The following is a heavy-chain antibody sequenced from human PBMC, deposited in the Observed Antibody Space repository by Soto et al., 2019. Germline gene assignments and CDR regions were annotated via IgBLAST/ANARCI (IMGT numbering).Heavy chain of an antibody. J-gene: IGHJ5*02. CDR3: AKDLDYYDSSGYYP. CDR2: ISYDGSNK. V-gene: IGHV3-30-3*01. CDR1: GFTFSSYA. D-gene: IGHD3-22*01. Sequence: GGSLRLSCAASGFTFSSYAMHWVRQAPGKGLEWVAVISYDGSNKYYADSVKGRFTISRDNSKNTLYLQMNSLRAEDTAVYYCAKDLDYYDSSGYYPWGQGTLVTVSS.